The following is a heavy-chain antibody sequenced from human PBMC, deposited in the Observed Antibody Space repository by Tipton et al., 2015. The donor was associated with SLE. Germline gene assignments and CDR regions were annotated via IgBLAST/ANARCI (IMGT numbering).Heavy chain of an antibody. CDR2: IYYSGTT. J-gene: IGHJ4*02. Sequence: TLSLTCTVSGGSISSHYWGWIRQPPGKGLEWIGSIYYSGTTYYNPSLKSRVSISLDTSEDQFSLKLSSVTAADTAVYYCARLYSGYPYYFDYWGQGTLVTVSS. CDR1: GGSISSHY. V-gene: IGHV4-39*07. D-gene: IGHD5-12*01. CDR3: ARLYSGYPYYFDY.